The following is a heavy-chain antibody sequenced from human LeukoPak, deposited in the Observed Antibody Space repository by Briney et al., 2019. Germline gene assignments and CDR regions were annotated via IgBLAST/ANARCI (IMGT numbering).Heavy chain of an antibody. Sequence: PGRSPRLSCAASGFTFSSYAMHWVRQAPGKGLEWVAVISYDGSNKYYADSVKGRFTISRDNSKNTLYLQMNSLRAEDTAVYYCARDRISSTSNGGAFDIWGQGTMVTVSS. CDR2: ISYDGSNK. V-gene: IGHV3-30-3*01. CDR3: ARDRISSTSNGGAFDI. J-gene: IGHJ3*02. CDR1: GFTFSSYA. D-gene: IGHD2-2*01.